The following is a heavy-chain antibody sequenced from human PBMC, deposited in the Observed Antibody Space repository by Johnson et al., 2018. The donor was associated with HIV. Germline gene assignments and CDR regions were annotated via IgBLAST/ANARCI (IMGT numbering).Heavy chain of an antibody. Sequence: VQLVESGGVVVQPGGSLRLSCAASGFTFDDYTMHWVRQAPGKGLEWVSGINWNGARTGYADSVKGRFTISRDNSGNTLYLQMNSLRPEDTAVYFCARGHGGPNPYDVCDIWGQGTMVTVSS. D-gene: IGHD4-23*01. CDR2: INWNGART. J-gene: IGHJ3*02. CDR1: GFTFDDYT. CDR3: ARGHGGPNPYDVCDI. V-gene: IGHV3-20*04.